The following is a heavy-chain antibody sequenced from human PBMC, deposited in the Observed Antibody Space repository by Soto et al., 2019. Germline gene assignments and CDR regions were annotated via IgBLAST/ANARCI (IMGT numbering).Heavy chain of an antibody. D-gene: IGHD6-13*01. CDR3: ASSHAGAHITAAVH. J-gene: IGHJ4*02. V-gene: IGHV4-30-2*01. Sequence: NPSETLSLTCAVSGGSISSGGYSWSWIRQPPGKGLEWIGYIYHSGSTYYNPSLKSRVTISVDRSKNQFSLKLSSVTAADTAVYYCASSHAGAHITAAVHWGQGTLVTSPQ. CDR2: IYHSGST. CDR1: GGSISSGGYS.